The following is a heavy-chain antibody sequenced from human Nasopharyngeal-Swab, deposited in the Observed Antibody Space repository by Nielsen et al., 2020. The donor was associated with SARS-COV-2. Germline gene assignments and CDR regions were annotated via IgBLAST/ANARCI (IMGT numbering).Heavy chain of an antibody. Sequence: GESLKISCAASGFTFSRYWIHWVRQAPGKGLEYLSAVSSDGVTTHYADSLKGRFTISRDNSKNTVYLQLGSLTAEDMAVYFCARGTPGIPGVDYWGQGTLVTVSS. J-gene: IGHJ4*02. CDR2: VSSDGVTT. CDR1: GFTFSRYW. D-gene: IGHD2-8*02. V-gene: IGHV3-64*02. CDR3: ARGTPGIPGVDY.